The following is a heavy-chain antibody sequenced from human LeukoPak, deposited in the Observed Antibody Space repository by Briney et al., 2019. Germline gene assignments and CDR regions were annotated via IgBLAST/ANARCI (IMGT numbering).Heavy chain of an antibody. D-gene: IGHD1-26*01. Sequence: GGSLRLSCAASGFTFSSYGMHWVRQAPGKGLVWVSRINTDGSTTSYADSVKGRFTISRDNAKNTLYLQMNSLRAEDTAVYYCAREGGSYAPFIWGQGTMVTLSS. CDR1: GFTFSSYG. J-gene: IGHJ3*02. CDR2: INTDGSTT. V-gene: IGHV3-74*01. CDR3: AREGGSYAPFI.